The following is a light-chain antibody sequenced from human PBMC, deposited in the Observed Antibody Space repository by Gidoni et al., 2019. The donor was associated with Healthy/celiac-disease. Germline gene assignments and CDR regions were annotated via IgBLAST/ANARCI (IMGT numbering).Light chain of an antibody. J-gene: IGLJ3*02. Sequence: QSALTQPASVSGSPGQSITISCTGTSSDFGGYNYVSWYQQHPGKAPKLMIYESSKRPSGVSNLFSGSKSGNTASRTISGLQAEDEADYYCSSYTSSSTPVFGGGTKLTVL. CDR3: SSYTSSSTPV. CDR1: SSDFGGYNY. V-gene: IGLV2-14*01. CDR2: ESS.